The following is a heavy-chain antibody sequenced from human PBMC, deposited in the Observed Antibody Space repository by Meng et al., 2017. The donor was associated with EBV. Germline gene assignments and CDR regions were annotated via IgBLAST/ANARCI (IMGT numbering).Heavy chain of an antibody. J-gene: IGHJ4*02. CDR3: ASESGRGYTPDY. Sequence: QVQLVQSAAEVKKAGSPVKVSCKTSGGPFRYYAISWVRQAPGQGLEWLGGFLPRLGAPNYAQKFHGRVKITADESTSTHYMDLSSLRSEDTAIYYCASESGRGYTPDYWGQGTLVTVSS. V-gene: IGHV1-69*01. D-gene: IGHD3-10*01. CDR2: FLPRLGAP. CDR1: GGPFRYYA.